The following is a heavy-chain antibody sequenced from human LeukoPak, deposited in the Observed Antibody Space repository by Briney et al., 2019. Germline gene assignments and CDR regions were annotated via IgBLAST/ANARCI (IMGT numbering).Heavy chain of an antibody. V-gene: IGHV1-2*02. D-gene: IGHD5-12*01. CDR2: INPNSGGT. Sequence: ASVKVSCKASGYTFTGYYMHWVRQAPGQGLEWMGWINPNSGGTNYAQKFQGRVTMTRDTSISTAYMELSRLRSDDTAVYYCARDLPATIDLSYYFDYWGQGTLVPVSS. CDR1: GYTFTGYY. CDR3: ARDLPATIDLSYYFDY. J-gene: IGHJ4*02.